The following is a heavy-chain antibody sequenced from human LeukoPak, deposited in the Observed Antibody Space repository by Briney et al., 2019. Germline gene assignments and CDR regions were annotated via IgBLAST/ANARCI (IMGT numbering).Heavy chain of an antibody. D-gene: IGHD3-22*01. J-gene: IGHJ5*02. CDR3: ARDGNDSSGYSSLGFDP. V-gene: IGHV4-31*03. CDR1: GGSISSGGYY. Sequence: SQTLSLTCTVSGGSISSGGYYWSWIRQHPGKGLEWIGYIYYSGSTYYNPSLKSRVTIPVDTSKNRFSLKLSSVTAADTAVYYCARDGNDSSGYSSLGFDPWGQGTLVTVSS. CDR2: IYYSGST.